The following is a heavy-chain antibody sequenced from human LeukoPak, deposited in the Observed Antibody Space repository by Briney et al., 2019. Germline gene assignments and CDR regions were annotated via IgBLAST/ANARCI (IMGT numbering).Heavy chain of an antibody. Sequence: PGASVKVSCKASVGTFSSYAISWVRQAPGQGLEWMGGIIPIFGTANYAQKFQGRVTITADKSTSTAYMELSSLRTEDTAVYFCARVGDYGANSAMVLTWWGQGTLVTVSS. CDR2: IIPIFGTA. J-gene: IGHJ4*02. CDR3: ARVGDYGANSAMVLTW. D-gene: IGHD4-23*01. CDR1: VGTFSSYA. V-gene: IGHV1-69*06.